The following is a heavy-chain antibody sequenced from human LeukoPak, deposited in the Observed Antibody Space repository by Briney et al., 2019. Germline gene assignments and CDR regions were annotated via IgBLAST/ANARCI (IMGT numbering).Heavy chain of an antibody. CDR2: IYYSGST. D-gene: IGHD3-9*01. V-gene: IGHV4-59*01. CDR1: GGSISSYY. J-gene: IGHJ3*02. Sequence: PSETLSLTCTVSGGSISSYYWSWIRQPPGKGLEWIGYIYYSGSTNYNPSLKSRVTISVDTSKNQFSLKLSSVTAADTAVYYCARDLGYYDILTGGTLAAFDIWGQGTMVTVSS. CDR3: ARDLGYYDILTGGTLAAFDI.